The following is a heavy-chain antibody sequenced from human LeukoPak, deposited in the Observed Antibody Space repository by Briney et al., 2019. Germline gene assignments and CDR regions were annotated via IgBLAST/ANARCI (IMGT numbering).Heavy chain of an antibody. D-gene: IGHD3-3*01. CDR3: TSGLYYDSWSDLFDY. CDR2: IRRKANGGTT. CDR1: GFTFGDYA. J-gene: IGHJ4*02. V-gene: IGHV3-49*04. Sequence: GGSLRLSCTASGFTFGDYAMSWVRQAPGKGPEWVGFIRRKANGGTTEYAASAKGRFTISRDDSKSIAYLQMNSLKTEDTAVYYCTSGLYYDSWSDLFDYWGQGTLATVSS.